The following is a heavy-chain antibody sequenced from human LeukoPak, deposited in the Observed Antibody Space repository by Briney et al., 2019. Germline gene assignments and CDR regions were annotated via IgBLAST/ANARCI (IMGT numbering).Heavy chain of an antibody. Sequence: SETLSLTCTVSGGSISSYYWSWIRQPPGKGLEWIGYIYYSGSTNYNPSLKSRVTISVDRSKNQFSLKLSSVTAADTAVYYCAREGGGYSGFIFDYWGQGTLVTVSS. CDR3: AREGGGYSGFIFDY. CDR2: IYYSGST. D-gene: IGHD5-12*01. J-gene: IGHJ4*02. V-gene: IGHV4-59*12. CDR1: GGSISSYY.